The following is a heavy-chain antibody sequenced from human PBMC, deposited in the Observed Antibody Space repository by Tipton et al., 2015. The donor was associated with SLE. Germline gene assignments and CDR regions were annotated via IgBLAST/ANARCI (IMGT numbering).Heavy chain of an antibody. CDR3: ARGYDFWSGYPYMDV. CDR2: IYYSGST. J-gene: IGHJ6*04. CDR1: GGSISSGDYY. V-gene: IGHV4-30-4*01. D-gene: IGHD3-3*01. Sequence: TLSLTCTVSGGSISSGDYYWSWIRQPPGKGLEWIGYIYYSGSTYYNPSLKSRVTISVDTSKNQFSLKLSSVTAADTAVYYCARGYDFWSGYPYMDVWGKGTTVTVSS.